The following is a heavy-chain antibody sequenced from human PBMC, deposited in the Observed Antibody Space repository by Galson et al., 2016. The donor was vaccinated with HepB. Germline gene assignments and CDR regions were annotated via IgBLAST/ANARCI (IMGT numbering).Heavy chain of an antibody. Sequence: SLRLSCAVSGFTFSNFAMSWVRQTPGKGLEWVSAIGGSGMSTFYADSVKGRFTISRDTSRNTLFLQMNSLRAEDTAIYYCARDPLLPAAHFDSWGQGALVTVSS. J-gene: IGHJ4*02. CDR1: GFTFSNFA. V-gene: IGHV3-23*01. D-gene: IGHD2-2*01. CDR3: ARDPLLPAAHFDS. CDR2: IGGSGMST.